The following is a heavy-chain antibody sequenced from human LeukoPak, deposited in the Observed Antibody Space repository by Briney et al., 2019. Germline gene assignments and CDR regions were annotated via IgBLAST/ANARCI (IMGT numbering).Heavy chain of an antibody. CDR3: AKETVPAALDY. Sequence: PGGSLRLSCAASGFTFSSYGMHWVRQAPGKGLEWVAVISYDGSNKYYADSVKGRFTISRDNSKNTLYLQMNSLRAEDTAVYYCAKETVPAALDYWGQGTLVTVSS. V-gene: IGHV3-30*18. CDR1: GFTFSSYG. J-gene: IGHJ4*02. D-gene: IGHD2-2*01. CDR2: ISYDGSNK.